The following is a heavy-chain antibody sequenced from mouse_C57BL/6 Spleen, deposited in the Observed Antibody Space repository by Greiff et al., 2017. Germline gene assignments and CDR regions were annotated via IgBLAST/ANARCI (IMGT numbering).Heavy chain of an antibody. CDR1: GFSLTSYA. J-gene: IGHJ4*01. CDR3: ATSTMITTDGNYYAMDY. V-gene: IGHV2-9-1*01. CDR2: IWTGGGT. Sequence: VQLVESGPGLVAPSQSLSITCTVSGFSLTSYAISWVRQPPGKGLEWLGVIWTGGGTNYNSALKSRLSISKDNSKSQVFLKMNSLQTDDTARYYCATSTMITTDGNYYAMDYWGQGTSVTVSS. D-gene: IGHD2-4*01.